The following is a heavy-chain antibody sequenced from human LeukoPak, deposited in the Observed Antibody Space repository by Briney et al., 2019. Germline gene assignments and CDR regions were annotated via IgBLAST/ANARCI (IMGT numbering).Heavy chain of an antibody. CDR3: ASNSAVYYYYYYMDV. Sequence: SVKVSCKASGGTFSSYAISWVRQAPGQGLEWMGGIIPIFGTANYAQKFQGRVTITADKSTSTAYMELSSLRSEDTAVYYCASNSAVYYYYYYMDVWGKGTTVTVSS. CDR2: IIPIFGTA. CDR1: GGTFSSYA. V-gene: IGHV1-69*06. J-gene: IGHJ6*03. D-gene: IGHD2-21*01.